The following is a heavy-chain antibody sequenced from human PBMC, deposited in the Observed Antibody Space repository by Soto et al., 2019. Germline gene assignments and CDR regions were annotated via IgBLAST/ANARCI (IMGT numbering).Heavy chain of an antibody. CDR2: IIPIFGTA. J-gene: IGHJ3*02. CDR1: GGTFSSYA. CDR3: ASFYDSSGYYSNYAFDI. Sequence: SVKVSCKASGGTFSSYAISWVRQAPGQGLEWMGGIIPIFGTANYAQKFQGRVTITADESTSTAYMELSSLRSEDTAVYYCASFYDSSGYYSNYAFDIWGQGTMVTVSS. D-gene: IGHD3-22*01. V-gene: IGHV1-69*13.